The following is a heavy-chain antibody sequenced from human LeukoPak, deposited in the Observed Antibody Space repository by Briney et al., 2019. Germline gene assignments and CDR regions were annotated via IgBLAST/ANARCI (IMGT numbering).Heavy chain of an antibody. V-gene: IGHV3-23*01. Sequence: PSGGSLRLSCAASGFTFSSYAMSWVRQAPGKGLEWVSAISGSGGSTYYADSVKGRFTISRDNSKNTLYLQMNSLRAEDTAVYYCAKFQAPTRSWVLNNWFDPWGQGTLVTVSS. CDR2: ISGSGGST. CDR3: AKFQAPTRSWVLNNWFDP. CDR1: GFTFSSYA. D-gene: IGHD6-13*01. J-gene: IGHJ5*02.